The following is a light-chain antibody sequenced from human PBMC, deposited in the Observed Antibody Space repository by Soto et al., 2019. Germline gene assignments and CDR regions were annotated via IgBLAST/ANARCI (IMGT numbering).Light chain of an antibody. CDR2: GAS. J-gene: IGKJ5*01. CDR3: QQFGTSPPST. CDR1: QSVSSIY. Sequence: EIVLTQSPGTLSLPPGERATLSCRASQSVSSIYFAWYQQKPGQAPRLLIYGASSRATGIPDRFSGSGSGTDFTLTISRLEPEDFAVYYCQQFGTSPPSTFGQGTRLEIK. V-gene: IGKV3-20*01.